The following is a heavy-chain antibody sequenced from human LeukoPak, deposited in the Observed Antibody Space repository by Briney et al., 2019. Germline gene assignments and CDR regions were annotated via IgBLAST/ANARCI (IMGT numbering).Heavy chain of an antibody. J-gene: IGHJ4*02. CDR3: ARSSESYDSSGYYSYYFDY. CDR1: GGSISSYY. CDR2: IYYSGST. D-gene: IGHD3-22*01. V-gene: IGHV4-59*01. Sequence: SETLSLTCTVSGGSISSYYWSWIRQPPGKGLEWIGYIYYSGSTNYSPSLRSRVTISVDTSKNQFSLRLSSVTAADTAVYYCARSSESYDSSGYYSYYFDYWGQGTLVTVSS.